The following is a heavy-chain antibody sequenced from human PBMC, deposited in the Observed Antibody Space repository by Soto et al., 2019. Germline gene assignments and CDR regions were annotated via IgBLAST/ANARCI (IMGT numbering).Heavy chain of an antibody. CDR3: ARSYRRYCSGGSCYSYYSPYMDV. D-gene: IGHD2-15*01. CDR2: IYYSGST. J-gene: IGHJ6*03. CDR1: GGSISSYY. V-gene: IGHV4-59*01. Sequence: TAETLSLTCTVSGGSISSYYSSWIRQPPGKGLEWIGYIYYSGSTNYNPSLKSRVTISVDTSRNQFSLKLSSVTAADTAVYYCARSYRRYCSGGSCYSYYSPYMDVCGKGTTVTVSS.